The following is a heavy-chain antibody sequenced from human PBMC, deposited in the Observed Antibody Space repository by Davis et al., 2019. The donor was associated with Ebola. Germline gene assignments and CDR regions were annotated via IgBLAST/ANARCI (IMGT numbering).Heavy chain of an antibody. CDR3: VKDDQEMATIYLFDV. Sequence: GESLKISCAASGFTFGDYAMSWVRQAPGKGLEWVSTISRAGESTYYGDSVRGRFTISRDNSKNTLYLQMDRLRDEDTAVYHCVKDDQEMATIYLFDVWGQGTLVTVSS. D-gene: IGHD5-24*01. CDR1: GFTFGDYA. CDR2: ISRAGEST. J-gene: IGHJ4*02. V-gene: IGHV3-23*01.